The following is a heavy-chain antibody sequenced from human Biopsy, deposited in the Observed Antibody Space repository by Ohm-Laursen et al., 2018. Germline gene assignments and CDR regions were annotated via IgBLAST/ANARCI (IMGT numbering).Heavy chain of an antibody. Sequence: TLSLTCTVSGVSMSGGRYYWNWIRHHPGKGLEWIGNIFYSANTYYNPSLKSRVTISVDTSKNQFSLKLSSVTAADTAVYYCARLGSGDYFPTFFDFWGQGALVTVSS. D-gene: IGHD5-12*01. V-gene: IGHV4-31*03. CDR2: IFYSANT. J-gene: IGHJ4*02. CDR3: ARLGSGDYFPTFFDF. CDR1: GVSMSGGRYY.